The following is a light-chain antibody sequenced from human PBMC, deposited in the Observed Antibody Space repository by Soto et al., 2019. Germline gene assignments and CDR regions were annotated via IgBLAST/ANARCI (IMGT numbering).Light chain of an antibody. CDR3: GTWDSSLSAGHVV. Sequence: QSVLTQPPSVSAAPGQKVTISCSGSSSNVGSNYVSWYQQLPGTAHKLLIYDNNKRPSGIPDRFSGSKSGTSATLGITGLQAGDAADYYCGTWDSSLSAGHVVFGGGTKLTVL. V-gene: IGLV1-51*01. J-gene: IGLJ2*01. CDR1: SSNVGSNY. CDR2: DNN.